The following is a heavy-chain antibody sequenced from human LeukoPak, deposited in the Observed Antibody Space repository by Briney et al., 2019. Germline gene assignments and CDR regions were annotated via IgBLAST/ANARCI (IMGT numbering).Heavy chain of an antibody. J-gene: IGHJ6*03. CDR2: INHGGST. CDR3: ASSYDSSGYYYYYYYMDV. Sequence: PSETLSLTCAVYGGSFSGYYWSWIRQPPGKGLEWIGEINHGGSTNYNPSLKSRVTISVDTSKNQFSLKLSSVTAADTAVYYCASSYDSSGYYYYYYYMDVWGKGTTVTISS. CDR1: GGSFSGYY. D-gene: IGHD3-22*01. V-gene: IGHV4-34*01.